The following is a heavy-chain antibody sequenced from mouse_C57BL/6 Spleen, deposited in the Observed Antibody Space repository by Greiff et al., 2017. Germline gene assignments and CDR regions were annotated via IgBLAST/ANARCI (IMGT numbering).Heavy chain of an antibody. CDR3: ARWGGSSYDWYFDV. Sequence: VQLQQSGPELVKPGASVKISCKASGYTFTDYYMNWVKQSHGKSLEWIGDINPNNGGTSYNQKFKGKATLTVDKSSSTAYMELRSLTSEDSAVYYCARWGGSSYDWYFDVWGTGTTVTVSS. J-gene: IGHJ1*03. CDR2: INPNNGGT. V-gene: IGHV1-26*01. D-gene: IGHD1-1*01. CDR1: GYTFTDYY.